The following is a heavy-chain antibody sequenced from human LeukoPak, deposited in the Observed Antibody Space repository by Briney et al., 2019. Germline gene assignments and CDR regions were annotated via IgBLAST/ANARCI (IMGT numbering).Heavy chain of an antibody. Sequence: GGSLRLSCAVSGFTFSDAWMTWVRQAPGEGLEWVSSISSSSSYIYYADSVKGRFTISRDNAKNSLYLQMNSLRAEDTAVYYCARKYGSGSYYYMDVWGKGTTVTVSS. CDR2: ISSSSSYI. V-gene: IGHV3-21*01. CDR3: ARKYGSGSYYYMDV. CDR1: GFTFSDAW. J-gene: IGHJ6*03. D-gene: IGHD3-10*01.